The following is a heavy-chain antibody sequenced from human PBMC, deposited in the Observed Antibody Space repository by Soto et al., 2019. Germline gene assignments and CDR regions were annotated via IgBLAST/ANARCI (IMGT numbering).Heavy chain of an antibody. CDR1: GFTFGDYA. CDR3: TRDGWSYCSSTSCPGGYYYYYMDV. V-gene: IGHV3-49*03. J-gene: IGHJ6*03. Sequence: GGSLRLSCTASGFTFGDYAMSWFRQAPGKGLEWVGFIRSKAYGGTTEYAASVKGRFTISRDDSKSIAYLQMNSLKTEDTAVYYCTRDGWSYCSSTSCPGGYYYYYMDVWGKGTTVTVSS. CDR2: IRSKAYGGTT. D-gene: IGHD2-2*01.